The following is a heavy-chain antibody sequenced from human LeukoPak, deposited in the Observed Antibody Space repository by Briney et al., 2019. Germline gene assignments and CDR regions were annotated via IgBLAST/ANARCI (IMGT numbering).Heavy chain of an antibody. V-gene: IGHV1-18*01. CDR2: ISAYNGNT. CDR1: GYTFTSYG. D-gene: IGHD1-26*01. CDR3: ARTGWELPHDDAFDI. Sequence: GASVKVSCKASGYTFTSYGISWVRQAPGQGLEWMGWISAYNGNTNYAQKLQGRVTMTTDTSTSTAYTELRSLRSDDTAVYYCARTGWELPHDDAFDIWGQGTMVTVSS. J-gene: IGHJ3*02.